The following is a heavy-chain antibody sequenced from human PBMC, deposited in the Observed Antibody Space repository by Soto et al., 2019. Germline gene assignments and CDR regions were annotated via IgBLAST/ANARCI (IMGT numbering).Heavy chain of an antibody. Sequence: QVQLVESGGGVVQPGRSLRVSCAASGFIFSNYAMHWVRQAPGKGLEWVAVVSYDGNNQLYAESVKGRVTISRDSSKTTLDLQMNKLREVEMGGYYCARDRVYYYDNRGYENFRYSCQRTLVIFSS. J-gene: IGHJ4*02. CDR1: GFIFSNYA. D-gene: IGHD3-22*01. CDR2: VSYDGNNQ. CDR3: ARDRVYYYDNRGYENFRY. V-gene: IGHV3-30-3*01.